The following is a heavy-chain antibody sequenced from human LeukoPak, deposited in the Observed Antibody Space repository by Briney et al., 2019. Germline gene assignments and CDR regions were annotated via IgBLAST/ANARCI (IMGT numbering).Heavy chain of an antibody. CDR2: IYYSGNT. V-gene: IGHV4-39*01. Sequence: PSETLPLTCTVSGGSISSSSYYWGWIRQPPGKGLEWIGSIYYSGNTYYNPSLKSRVTISVDTSKNQFSLKLSSVTAADTAVYYCARHSPAYDFDYWGQGTLVTVSS. CDR1: GGSISSSSYY. CDR3: ARHSPAYDFDY. D-gene: IGHD3-3*01. J-gene: IGHJ4*02.